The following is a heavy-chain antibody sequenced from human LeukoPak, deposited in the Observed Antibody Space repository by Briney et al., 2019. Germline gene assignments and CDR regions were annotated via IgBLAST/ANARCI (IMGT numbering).Heavy chain of an antibody. CDR2: ISNSGST. CDR1: GGSISTSSYY. J-gene: IGHJ4*02. CDR3: ATSPPRSRDGYFL. V-gene: IGHV4-39*07. D-gene: IGHD5-24*01. Sequence: IPSETLSLTCTVSGGSISTSSYYWGWIRQPPGKGLEWIGSISNSGSTYYNPSLKSRVTISVDPSKNQFSLKLSSVTAADTAVYYCATSPPRSRDGYFLWAQGSLVTVSS.